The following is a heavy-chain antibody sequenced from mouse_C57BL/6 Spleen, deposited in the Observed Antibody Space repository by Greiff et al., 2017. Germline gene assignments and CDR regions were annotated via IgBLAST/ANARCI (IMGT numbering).Heavy chain of an antibody. D-gene: IGHD1-1*01. J-gene: IGHJ2*01. CDR1: GYAFSSSW. CDR3: EREVTTVDDDLDD. V-gene: IGHV1-82*01. CDR2: IYPGDGDT. Sequence: VKLMESGPELVKPGASVKISCKASGYAFSSSWMNWVKQRPGKGLEWIGRIYPGDGDTNYNGKFKGKATLTADKSSSTAYMQLSSLTSEDSAVKFREREVTTVDDDLDDWGKGTTLTVSS.